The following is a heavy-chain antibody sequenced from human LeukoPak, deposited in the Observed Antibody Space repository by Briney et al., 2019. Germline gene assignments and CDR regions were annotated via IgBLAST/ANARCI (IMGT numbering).Heavy chain of an antibody. D-gene: IGHD2-21*02. V-gene: IGHV4-39*07. CDR1: GGSISSSSYY. J-gene: IGHJ4*02. CDR2: VSHSGAT. Sequence: SETLSLTCTVSGGSISSSSYYWGWIRQPPGRGPEWIGTVSHSGATQYNPSLTSRVTISLDTSKNQFSLSLNSVTAADTAIFYCARSMVTTDRNFDHWGQGTLVTVSS. CDR3: ARSMVTTDRNFDH.